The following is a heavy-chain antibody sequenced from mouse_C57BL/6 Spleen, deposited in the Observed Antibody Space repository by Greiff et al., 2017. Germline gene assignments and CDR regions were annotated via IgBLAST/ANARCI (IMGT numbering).Heavy chain of an antibody. V-gene: IGHV1-64*01. Sequence: QVQLQQPGAELVKPGASVKLSCKASGYTFTSYWMHWVKQRPGQGLEWIGMIHPNSGSTNYNEKFKSKATLTVAKSSSTAYMQLSSLTSEDSAVYYCARKWRDSSGLFAYWGQGTLVTVSA. CDR1: GYTFTSYW. CDR2: IHPNSGST. D-gene: IGHD3-2*02. CDR3: ARKWRDSSGLFAY. J-gene: IGHJ3*01.